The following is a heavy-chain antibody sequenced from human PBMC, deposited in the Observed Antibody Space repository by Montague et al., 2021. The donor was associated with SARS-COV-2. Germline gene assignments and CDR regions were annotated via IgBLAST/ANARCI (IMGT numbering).Heavy chain of an antibody. CDR1: SGSISSHY. Sequence: SETLSLTCTVSSGSISSHYWSWIRQPPGKGLEWIGYVNYGGSTNYNPSLKSRVSISLDTFKNQFSLRLNSVTAADTAVYYCARAVTTGIDWFDPWGQGTLVIVSS. D-gene: IGHD4-17*01. CDR3: ARAVTTGIDWFDP. J-gene: IGHJ5*02. V-gene: IGHV4-59*11. CDR2: VNYGGST.